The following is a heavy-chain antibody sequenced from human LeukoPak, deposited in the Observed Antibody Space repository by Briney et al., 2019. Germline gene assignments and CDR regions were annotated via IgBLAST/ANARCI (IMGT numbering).Heavy chain of an antibody. Sequence: SSETLSLTCTVSGGSISSSSYYWGWIRQPPGKGLEWIGSIYFSGSTYYNPSLKSRVTISVDTSKNQFSLKLSSVTAADTAVYYCAREGYCTNGVCGWFDPWGQGTLVTVSS. V-gene: IGHV4-39*07. CDR3: AREGYCTNGVCGWFDP. J-gene: IGHJ5*02. CDR1: GGSISSSSYY. D-gene: IGHD2-8*01. CDR2: IYFSGST.